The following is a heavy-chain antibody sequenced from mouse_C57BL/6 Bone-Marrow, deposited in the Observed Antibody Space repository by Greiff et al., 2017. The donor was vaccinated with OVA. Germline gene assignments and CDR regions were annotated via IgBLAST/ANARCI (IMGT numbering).Heavy chain of an antibody. V-gene: IGHV10-3*01. CDR1: GFTFNTYA. CDR3: VRAPYYSNYERVWFAY. J-gene: IGHJ3*01. Sequence: DVKLVESGGGLVQPKGSLKLSCAASGFTFNTYAMHWVRQAPGKGLEWVARIRSKSSNYATYYADSVKDRFTISRDDSQSMLYLQMNNLKTEDTAMYYCVRAPYYSNYERVWFAYWGQGTLVTVSA. D-gene: IGHD2-5*01. CDR2: IRSKSSNYAT.